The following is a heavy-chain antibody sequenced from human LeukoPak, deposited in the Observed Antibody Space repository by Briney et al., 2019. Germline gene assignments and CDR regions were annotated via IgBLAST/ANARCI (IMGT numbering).Heavy chain of an antibody. CDR2: IYSGGST. Sequence: GRSLRLSCAASGFTFSSYAMHWVRQAPGKGLEWVSVIYSGGSTYYADSVKGRFTISRDNSKNTLYLQMNSLRAEDTAVYYCAKELLPGDSSSWYGAEYFQHWGQGTLVTVSS. J-gene: IGHJ1*01. CDR3: AKELLPGDSSSWYGAEYFQH. CDR1: GFTFSSYA. D-gene: IGHD6-13*01. V-gene: IGHV3-23*03.